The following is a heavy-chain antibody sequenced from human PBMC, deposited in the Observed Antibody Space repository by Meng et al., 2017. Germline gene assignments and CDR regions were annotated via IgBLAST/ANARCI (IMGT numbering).Heavy chain of an antibody. D-gene: IGHD3-3*01. CDR2: IWYDGSNK. CDR1: GFTFSSYG. CDR3: ARERKDDFWSGYYSYYYYYGMDV. Sequence: GGSLRLSCAASGFTFSSYGMHWVRQAPGKGLEWVAAIWYDGSNKYYADSVKGRFTISRDNSKNTLYLQMNSLRAEDTAVYYCARERKDDFWSGYYSYYYYYGMDVWGQGTTVTVSS. J-gene: IGHJ6*02. V-gene: IGHV3-33*01.